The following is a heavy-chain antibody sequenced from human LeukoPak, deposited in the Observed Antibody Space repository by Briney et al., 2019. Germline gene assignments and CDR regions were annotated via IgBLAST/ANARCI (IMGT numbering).Heavy chain of an antibody. V-gene: IGHV1-18*04. CDR1: GHTFTSYG. J-gene: IGHJ4*02. Sequence: ASGKASCKASGHTFTSYGISWVRQAPGQGLKGMGWISAYNGNTNYQQKLQGRVTMTTDTSTSTAYMELRSLRSDDTVVYYCARDHAAGTSGDYWGQGTLVTVSS. CDR3: ARDHAAGTSGDY. CDR2: ISAYNGNT. D-gene: IGHD6-13*01.